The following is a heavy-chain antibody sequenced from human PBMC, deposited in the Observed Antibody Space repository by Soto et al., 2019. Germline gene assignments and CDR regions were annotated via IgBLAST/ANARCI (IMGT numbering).Heavy chain of an antibody. CDR1: GFTFSIYS. J-gene: IGHJ4*02. CDR2: VGGGGENT. Sequence: EVQLLESGGGLVQPGGSLRLSCAASGFTFSIYSMNWVRQAPGKGLEWVATVGGGGENTFYADSVKGRFTISRDDSQNTLYLQMNSLRAEDTAVYFCAKRDSGSGRSPPLSNYWCQGTLVTVAS. CDR3: AKRDSGSGRSPPLSNY. D-gene: IGHD3-10*01. V-gene: IGHV3-23*01.